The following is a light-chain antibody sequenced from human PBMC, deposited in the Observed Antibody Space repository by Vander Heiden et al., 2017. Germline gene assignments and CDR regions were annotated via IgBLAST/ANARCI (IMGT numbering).Light chain of an antibody. J-gene: IGKJ4*01. CDR1: QDISTY. CDR3: QQYDNLRT. Sequence: DIQMTQSPSTLSASVGDRVTLTCQASQDISTYLNWYPQKPGKAPKLLIYKASTFEAGVASRCSRGGSGTDFTIIISSLQHEDIAAYYYQQYDNLRTFGEGTKVEIK. CDR2: KAS. V-gene: IGKV1-33*01.